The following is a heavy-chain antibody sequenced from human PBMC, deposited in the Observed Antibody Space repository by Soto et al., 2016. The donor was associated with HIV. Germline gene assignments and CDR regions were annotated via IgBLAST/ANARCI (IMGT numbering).Heavy chain of an antibody. D-gene: IGHD6-19*01. CDR1: GFTFSSYA. Sequence: EVQLVESGGGLVQPGGSLRLSCAASGFTFSSYAMHWVRQAPGKGLEYVSAISSNGGSTYYANSVKGRFTISRDNSKNTLYLQMGSLRAEDMAVYYCARERPSNGYSSGWVDYWGQGNPGSPSPQ. J-gene: IGHJ4*02. CDR3: ARERPSNGYSSGWVDY. CDR2: ISSNGGST. V-gene: IGHV3-64*01.